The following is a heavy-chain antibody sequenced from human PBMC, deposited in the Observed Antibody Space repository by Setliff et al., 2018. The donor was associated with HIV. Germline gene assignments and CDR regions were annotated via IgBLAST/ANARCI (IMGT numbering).Heavy chain of an antibody. CDR2: IYYNGNT. J-gene: IGHJ4*02. CDR3: AREICGGNSRPFDY. Sequence: SETLSLTCTVSGGSITGYFWNWIRQSPGKGLEWIGYIYYNGNTNYNPTLNSRGTISVDTSKNQFSLKLTSVTAADTAVYYCAREICGGNSRPFDYWGQGTLVTVSS. D-gene: IGHD2-21*02. CDR1: GGSITGYF. V-gene: IGHV4-59*01.